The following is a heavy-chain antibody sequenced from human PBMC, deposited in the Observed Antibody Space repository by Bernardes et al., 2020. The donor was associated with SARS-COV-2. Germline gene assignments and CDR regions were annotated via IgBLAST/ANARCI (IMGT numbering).Heavy chain of an antibody. Sequence: GGSLRLSCAASGFTFSSYSFNWVRQAPGKGLEWVSYISTSSNTIYYADSVKGRFTISRDNAKNSLYLQMNSLRAEDTAVYYCTRAAAGMWYWGQGTLVTVSS. V-gene: IGHV3-48*01. D-gene: IGHD6-13*01. CDR2: ISTSSNTI. CDR3: TRAAAGMWY. J-gene: IGHJ4*02. CDR1: GFTFSSYS.